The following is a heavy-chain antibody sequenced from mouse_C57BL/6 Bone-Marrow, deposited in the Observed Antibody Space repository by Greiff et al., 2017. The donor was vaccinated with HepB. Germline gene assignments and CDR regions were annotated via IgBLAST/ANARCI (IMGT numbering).Heavy chain of an antibody. Sequence: EVQLQQSGPELVKPGASVKISCKASGYTFTDYYMNWVKQSHGKSLEWIGDINPNNGGTSYNQKFKGKATLTVDKSSSTAYMELRSLTSEDSAVYYCARCGKIDYWGQGTTLTVSS. J-gene: IGHJ2*01. V-gene: IGHV1-26*01. CDR3: ARCGKIDY. CDR1: GYTFTDYY. CDR2: INPNNGGT. D-gene: IGHD1-1*02.